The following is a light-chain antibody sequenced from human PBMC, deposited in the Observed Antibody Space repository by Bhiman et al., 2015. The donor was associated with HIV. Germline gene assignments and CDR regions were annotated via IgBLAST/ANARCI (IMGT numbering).Light chain of an antibody. CDR2: GNS. J-gene: IGLJ2*01. CDR1: SSNIGAGYD. Sequence: QSVLTQPPSVSGAPGQRVTISCTGSSSNIGAGYDVQWYQQVPGTAPKLLIYGNSNRPSGVPDRFSGSKSGTSASLAITGLQAEDEADYYCQSYDSSLSGSVFGGGTKLTVL. V-gene: IGLV1-40*01. CDR3: QSYDSSLSGSV.